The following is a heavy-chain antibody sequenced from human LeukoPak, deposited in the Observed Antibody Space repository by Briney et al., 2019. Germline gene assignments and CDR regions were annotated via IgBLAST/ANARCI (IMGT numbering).Heavy chain of an antibody. J-gene: IGHJ4*02. D-gene: IGHD5-18*01. CDR2: IIPIFGTA. CDR3: ARGGTAMVTDPFDY. CDR1: GGTFSSYA. V-gene: IGHV1-69*13. Sequence: SVKVSCKASGGTFSSYAISWVRQAPGQGLEWMGGIIPIFGTANYAQKFQGRVTITADESTSTAYMELSSLRSEDAAVYYCARGGTAMVTDPFDYWGQGTLVTVSS.